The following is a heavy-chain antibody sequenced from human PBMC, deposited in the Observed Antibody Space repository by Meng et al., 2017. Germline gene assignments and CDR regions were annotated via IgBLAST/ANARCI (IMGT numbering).Heavy chain of an antibody. Sequence: GSLRLSCAASGLTFSSYAMSWVRQAPGKGLECVSVISDSGGSTYYADSVKGRFTISRDNSKNTLYLQMNSLRAEDTAVYYCSKGRTSVTTAPHYWGQGTMVTFSS. V-gene: IGHV3-23*01. CDR2: ISDSGGST. D-gene: IGHD4-17*01. J-gene: IGHJ4*02. CDR1: GLTFSSYA. CDR3: SKGRTSVTTAPHY.